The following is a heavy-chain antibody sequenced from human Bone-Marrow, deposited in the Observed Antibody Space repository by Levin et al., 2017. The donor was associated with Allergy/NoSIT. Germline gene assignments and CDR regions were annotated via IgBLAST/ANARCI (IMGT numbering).Heavy chain of an antibody. CDR3: ARDQFRRATIGARWFDP. J-gene: IGHJ5*02. CDR1: GFTFSNSW. V-gene: IGHV3-7*01. Sequence: GGPLRLSCAASGFTFSNSWMSWVRQTPGKGLEWVANIKEDGSEKYYVDSVKGRFTISRDNAKNSLYVQMNSLRAEDTAVYYCARDQFRRATIGARWFDPWGQGTLVIVSS. D-gene: IGHD5-24*01. CDR2: IKEDGSEK.